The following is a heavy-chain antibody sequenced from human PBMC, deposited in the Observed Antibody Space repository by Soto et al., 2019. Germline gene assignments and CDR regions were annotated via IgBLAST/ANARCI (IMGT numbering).Heavy chain of an antibody. J-gene: IGHJ5*02. Sequence: SETLYLTXTVSGGSITGYYWTWIRQPPGKGLEWIGYIYYGGSTNYNPSLKSRVTISLDMSKNQFSLRLSSVTAADTAVYYCARFKQVTFSEAHKLKDNWFDPWGQGTLVTVSS. CDR3: ARFKQVTFSEAHKLKDNWFDP. V-gene: IGHV4-59*01. D-gene: IGHD5-18*01. CDR1: GGSITGYY. CDR2: IYYGGST.